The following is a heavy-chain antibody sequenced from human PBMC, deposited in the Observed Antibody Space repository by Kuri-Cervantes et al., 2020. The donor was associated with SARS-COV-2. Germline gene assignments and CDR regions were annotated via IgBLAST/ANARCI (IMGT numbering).Heavy chain of an antibody. V-gene: IGHV3-30-3*01. Sequence: GGSLRLSCAASGFTFSSYAMHWVRQAPGKGLEWVAVISYDGSNKYYADSVKGRFTISRDNSKNTLYLQMNSLRAEGTAVYYCARESLLFDYWGQGTLVTVSS. CDR1: GFTFSSYA. CDR2: ISYDGSNK. J-gene: IGHJ4*02. CDR3: ARESLLFDY.